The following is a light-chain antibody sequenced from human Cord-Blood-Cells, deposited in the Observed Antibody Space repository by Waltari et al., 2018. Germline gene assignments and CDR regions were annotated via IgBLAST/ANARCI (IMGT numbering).Light chain of an antibody. CDR1: QSVSSSY. CDR3: QQYGSSPPYT. Sequence: EIVLTQSPGTLSLSPGDRATLSCRASQSVSSSYLAWYQQKPGQAPGLLIYGASSRATGIPDRFSGSGSGTDFTLTISRLEPEDFAVYYCQQYGSSPPYTFGQGTKLEIK. J-gene: IGKJ2*01. CDR2: GAS. V-gene: IGKV3-20*01.